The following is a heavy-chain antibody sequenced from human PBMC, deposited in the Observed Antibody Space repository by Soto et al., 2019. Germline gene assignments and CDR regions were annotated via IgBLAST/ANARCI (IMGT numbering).Heavy chain of an antibody. J-gene: IGHJ4*02. D-gene: IGHD6-13*01. CDR3: AKGLAAAEFLFDY. CDR1: GFTFSSYG. Sequence: QVQLVESGGGVVQPGRSLRLSCAASGFTFSSYGMHWVRQAPGKGLEWVAVISYDGSNKYYADSVKGRFTISRDNSKNPLYLQMNSLRAEDTAVYYCAKGLAAAEFLFDYWGQGTLVTVSS. V-gene: IGHV3-30*18. CDR2: ISYDGSNK.